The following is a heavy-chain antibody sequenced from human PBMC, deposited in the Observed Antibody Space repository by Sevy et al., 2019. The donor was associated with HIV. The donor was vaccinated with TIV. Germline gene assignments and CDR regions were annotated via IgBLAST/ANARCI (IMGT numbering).Heavy chain of an antibody. Sequence: GGSLRLSCAASGFTFSGSAMHWVRQASGKGLEWVGRIRSRANSYATAYAASVKGRFTISRDDSKNTAYLQMNSLKTEDTAVYYCTRHVDTAIYDAFDIWGQGTMVTVSS. CDR2: IRSRANSYAT. J-gene: IGHJ3*02. CDR1: GFTFSGSA. CDR3: TRHVDTAIYDAFDI. D-gene: IGHD5-18*01. V-gene: IGHV3-73*01.